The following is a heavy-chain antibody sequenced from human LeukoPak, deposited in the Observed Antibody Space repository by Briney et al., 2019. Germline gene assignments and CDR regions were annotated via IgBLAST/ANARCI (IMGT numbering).Heavy chain of an antibody. D-gene: IGHD3-3*01. CDR1: GYTFTGYY. V-gene: IGHV1-2*06. CDR3: ARVDFWSGSPIDY. J-gene: IGHJ4*02. CDR2: INPNSGGT. Sequence: ASVKVSCKASGYTFTGYYMHWVRQAPGQGLEWMGRINPNSGGTNYAQKFQGRVTMTRDTSISTAYMELSRLRSDDTAVCYCARVDFWSGSPIDYWGQGTLVTVSS.